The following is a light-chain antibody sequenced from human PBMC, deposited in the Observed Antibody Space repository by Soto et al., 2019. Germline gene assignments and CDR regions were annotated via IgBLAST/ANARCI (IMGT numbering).Light chain of an antibody. CDR3: TSYTSINTVV. J-gene: IGLJ2*01. Sequence: QSALTQPASVSGSPGQSITISCTGTSSDVGGYNYVSWYQQHPGKAPKLMIYDVDVRPSGVSNRFSGSKSGNTASLTISGLQTQDEADYYCTSYTSINTVVFGGGTKVTVL. CDR2: DVD. CDR1: SSDVGGYNY. V-gene: IGLV2-14*03.